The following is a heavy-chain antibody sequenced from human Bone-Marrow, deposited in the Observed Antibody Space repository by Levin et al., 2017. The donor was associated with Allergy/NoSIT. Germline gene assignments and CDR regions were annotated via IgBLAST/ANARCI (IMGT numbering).Heavy chain of an antibody. CDR2: IYSGGST. V-gene: IGHV3-53*01. CDR3: ARWGAPYYFDY. J-gene: IGHJ4*02. CDR1: GFTVSSNY. D-gene: IGHD3-16*01. Sequence: GGSLRLSCAASGFTVSSNYMSWVRQAPGKGLEWVSVIYSGGSTYYADSVKGRFTISRDNSKNTLYLQMNSLRAEDTAVYYCARWGAPYYFDYWGQGTLVTVSS.